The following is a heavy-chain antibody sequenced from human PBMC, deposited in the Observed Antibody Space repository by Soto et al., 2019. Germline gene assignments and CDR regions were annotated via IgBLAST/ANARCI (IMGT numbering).Heavy chain of an antibody. CDR1: GGPMNSGDSH. J-gene: IGHJ2*01. V-gene: IGHV4-39*02. D-gene: IGHD6-19*01. CDR3: VRDVGQWRWYFDL. Sequence: QLHLQESGPGLARPSETLSLTCDVSGGPMNSGDSHWGWVRQAPGNGLDWIGGIAYGGSTHYNPSVTSRIVVSVDRSKDQFSLGLSSVTAADTSVYYCVRDVGQWRWYFDLWGRCTLVTISP. CDR2: IAYGGST.